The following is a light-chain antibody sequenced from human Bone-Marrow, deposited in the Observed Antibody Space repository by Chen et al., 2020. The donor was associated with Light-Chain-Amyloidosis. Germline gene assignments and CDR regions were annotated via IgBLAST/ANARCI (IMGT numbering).Light chain of an antibody. CDR1: QDIGDW. Sequence: DIRMTQSPSTLSASVGDRVTITCRASQDIGDWLAWFHHKPGKAPKLLIYKASNLQTGVPSRFSGSESGTEFTLSINTLQPDDFATYFCQQFKSYSFTFGQGTKL. CDR2: KAS. V-gene: IGKV1-5*03. CDR3: QQFKSYSFT. J-gene: IGKJ2*01.